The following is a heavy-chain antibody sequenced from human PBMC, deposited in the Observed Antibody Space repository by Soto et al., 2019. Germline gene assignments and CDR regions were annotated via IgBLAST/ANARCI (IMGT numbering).Heavy chain of an antibody. Sequence: QVQLQESGPGLVKPSQTLSLTCTVSGGSISSGGYYWSWIRQHPGKGLEWIGYIYYSGSTYYNPSLKSRVTISVDTSKNQFSLKLSSVTAADTAVYYCATRGVVGYYYGMDVWGQGTTVTVSS. CDR3: ATRGVVGYYYGMDV. CDR2: IYYSGST. CDR1: GGSISSGGYY. D-gene: IGHD3-3*01. V-gene: IGHV4-30-4*08. J-gene: IGHJ6*02.